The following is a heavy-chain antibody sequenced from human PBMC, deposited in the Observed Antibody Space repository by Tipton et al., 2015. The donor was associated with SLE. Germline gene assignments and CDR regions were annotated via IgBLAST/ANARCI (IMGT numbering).Heavy chain of an antibody. V-gene: IGHV4-39*01. CDR3: ARQRYDFWGGYFPDAFDI. D-gene: IGHD3-3*01. CDR2: IFYSGGN. Sequence: TLSLTCAVSGESINTGGYYWAWIRQPPGKGLEWIGSIFYSGGNYYNPSLKSRVTMSVDTSKDQFSLKLSSVTAADTALFYCARQRYDFWGGYFPDAFDIWGQGSMVTVSS. J-gene: IGHJ3*02. CDR1: GESINTGGYY.